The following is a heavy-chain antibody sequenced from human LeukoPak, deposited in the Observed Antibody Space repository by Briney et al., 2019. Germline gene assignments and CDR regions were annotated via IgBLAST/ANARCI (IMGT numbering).Heavy chain of an antibody. V-gene: IGHV1-18*01. J-gene: IGHJ6*04. Sequence: GASVKVSCKASGYTFTSYGISWVRQAPGQGLEWMGWISAYNGNTNYVQKLQGRVTMTTDTSTSTAYMELRSLRSDDTAVYYCARDHFPYYYGSGSYLPKGYYYYYGMDVWGKGTTVTVSS. CDR1: GYTFTSYG. CDR2: ISAYNGNT. CDR3: ARDHFPYYYGSGSYLPKGYYYYYGMDV. D-gene: IGHD3-10*01.